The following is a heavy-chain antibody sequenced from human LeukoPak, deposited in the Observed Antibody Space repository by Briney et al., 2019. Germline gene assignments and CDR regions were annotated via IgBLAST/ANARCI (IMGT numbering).Heavy chain of an antibody. D-gene: IGHD2-21*01. V-gene: IGHV4-34*01. J-gene: IGHJ4*02. CDR3: ARENFYSTQDY. Sequence: SETLSLTCAVYGGSFSGYYWSWIRQPPGKGLEWIGEINDSGSTNYNPSLKSRVTISVDTSKNQFSLRLSSVTAADTAVYYCARENFYSTQDYWGQGTLVTVSS. CDR1: GGSFSGYY. CDR2: INDSGST.